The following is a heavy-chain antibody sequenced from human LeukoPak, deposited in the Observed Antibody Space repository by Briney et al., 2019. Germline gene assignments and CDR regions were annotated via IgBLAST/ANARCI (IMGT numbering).Heavy chain of an antibody. D-gene: IGHD6-13*01. CDR1: GGSISSSSYY. CDR2: IYYSGST. Sequence: PSETLSLTCTVSGGSISSSSYYWGWIRQPPGKGLEWIGSIYYSGSTYYNPSLKSRVTISVDTSKNQFSLKLSSVTAADTAVYYCARVGYSSSWGRFDYWGQGTLVTVSS. V-gene: IGHV4-39*07. CDR3: ARVGYSSSWGRFDY. J-gene: IGHJ4*02.